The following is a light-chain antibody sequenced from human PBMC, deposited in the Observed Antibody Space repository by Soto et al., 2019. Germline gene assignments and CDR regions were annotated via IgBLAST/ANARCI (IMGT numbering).Light chain of an antibody. J-gene: IGKJ5*01. CDR2: DVS. CDR1: QSARSS. Sequence: EVVMTQSPATLSVSPGERATLSCKASQSARSSLGWYQQTPGQPPRLPIHDVSIRATGIPARFNGSASGTEFPLTISSLQPEDFAVYYCQQYNNWPPTFGQGTRLEIK. CDR3: QQYNNWPPT. V-gene: IGKV3-15*01.